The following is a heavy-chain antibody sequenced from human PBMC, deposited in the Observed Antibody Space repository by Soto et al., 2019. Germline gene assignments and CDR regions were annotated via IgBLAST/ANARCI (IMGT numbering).Heavy chain of an antibody. Sequence: QVQLQQWGAGLLKPSETLSLTCAVYGGSFSGYYWTWICQPPGTGLEWIGEINHSGSTNYNPSLNGRVTISVDTSKNQFSLKLTSVTAADTAVYYCARDKITGLFDYWGQGTLVTVSS. V-gene: IGHV4-34*01. CDR3: ARDKITGLFDY. J-gene: IGHJ4*02. CDR1: GGSFSGYY. D-gene: IGHD2-8*02. CDR2: INHSGST.